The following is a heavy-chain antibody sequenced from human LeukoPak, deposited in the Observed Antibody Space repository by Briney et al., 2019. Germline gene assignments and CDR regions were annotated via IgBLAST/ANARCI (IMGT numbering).Heavy chain of an antibody. J-gene: IGHJ3*02. CDR3: ARVMGRGAFDI. CDR1: GGSFSGYY. Sequence: ETLSLSCAVYGGSFSGYYWSWIRQPPGKGLEWVANIKQDGSEKYYVDSVKGRFTISGDNAKNSLYLQMNSLRAEDTAVYYCARVMGRGAFDIWGQGTMVTVSS. D-gene: IGHD3-10*01. CDR2: IKQDGSEK. V-gene: IGHV3-7*01.